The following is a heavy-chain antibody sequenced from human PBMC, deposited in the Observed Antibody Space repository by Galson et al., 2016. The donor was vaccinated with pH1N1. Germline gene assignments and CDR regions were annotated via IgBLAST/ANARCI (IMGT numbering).Heavy chain of an antibody. J-gene: IGHJ4*02. Sequence: PALVKPTQTLTLTCTFSGFSLSTRGVGVGWIRQPPGKALEWLALIYWADDQRYSPSLKSRLNITKDTSKNQFVLTMTTMDPVDTATYYCAHFFSGDYVDYYGYWGQGTLVTVSS. CDR3: AHFFSGDYVDYYGY. CDR2: IYWADDQ. CDR1: GFSLSTRGVG. D-gene: IGHD4-17*01. V-gene: IGHV2-5*02.